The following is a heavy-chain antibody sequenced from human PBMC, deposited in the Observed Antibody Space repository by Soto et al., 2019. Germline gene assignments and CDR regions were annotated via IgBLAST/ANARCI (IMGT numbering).Heavy chain of an antibody. CDR2: ISPVGRST. Sequence: GSLRLSCAASVFTFSSYAMSWVRQAPEKGLEWVSTISPVGRSTYYTDSVKGRFTISRDNSNNSLFLQMNSLRAEDTAVYYCAKLSSDSYWYFDLWGRGTLVTVSS. CDR3: AKLSSDSYWYFDL. D-gene: IGHD6-19*01. V-gene: IGHV3-23*01. CDR1: VFTFSSYA. J-gene: IGHJ2*01.